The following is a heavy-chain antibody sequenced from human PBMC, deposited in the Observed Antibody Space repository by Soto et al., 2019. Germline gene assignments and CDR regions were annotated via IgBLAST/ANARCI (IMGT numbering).Heavy chain of an antibody. J-gene: IGHJ4*02. V-gene: IGHV3-23*01. CDR3: AKSVLNDYYDSSGYYAAYFDY. Sequence: PGGSLRLSCAASGFTFSSYAMSWVRQAPGEGLEWVSAISGSGGSTYYADSVKGRFTISRDNSKNTLYLQMNSLRAEDTAVYYCAKSVLNDYYDSSGYYAAYFDYWGQGTLVTVSS. D-gene: IGHD3-22*01. CDR1: GFTFSSYA. CDR2: ISGSGGST.